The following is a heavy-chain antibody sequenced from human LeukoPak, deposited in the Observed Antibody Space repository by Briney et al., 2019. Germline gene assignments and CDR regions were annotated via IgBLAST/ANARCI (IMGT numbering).Heavy chain of an antibody. CDR2: IYTGGST. J-gene: IGHJ4*02. CDR3: AKGTGYSSGWYYFDY. D-gene: IGHD6-19*01. Sequence: PGGSLRLSCAASGFTVSSDYMSWVRQAPGKGLEWVSIIYTGGSTYYADSVKGRFTVSRDSSKNTLYLQMNSLRAEDTAVYYCAKGTGYSSGWYYFDYWGQGTLVTVSS. V-gene: IGHV3-53*01. CDR1: GFTVSSDY.